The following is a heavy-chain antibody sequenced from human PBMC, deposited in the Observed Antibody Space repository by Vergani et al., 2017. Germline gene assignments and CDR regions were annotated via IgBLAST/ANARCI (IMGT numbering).Heavy chain of an antibody. CDR1: GFTFSNAW. V-gene: IGHV3-15*05. D-gene: IGHD1-26*01. CDR3: AKGGGIGYYYYMDV. CDR2: IKSKNDGGTT. Sequence: EVQLVESGGGLVKPGGSLRLSCAASGFTFSNAWMSWVRQAPGKGLEWVGRIKSKNDGGTTDYADSVKGRFTISRDNAKNSLYLQMNSLRAEDTALYYCAKGGGIGYYYYMDVWGKGP. J-gene: IGHJ6*03.